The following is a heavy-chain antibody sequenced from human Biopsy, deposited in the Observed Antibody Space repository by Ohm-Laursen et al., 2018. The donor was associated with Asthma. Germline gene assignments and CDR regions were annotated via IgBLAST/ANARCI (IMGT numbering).Heavy chain of an antibody. D-gene: IGHD3-3*01. CDR2: IKHDGSEK. V-gene: IGHV3-7*01. CDR1: GFTFGDYC. Sequence: ETLSLSCATSGFTFGDYCMSWVRQVPGQGLEWVANIKHDGSEKNHVDSLKGRFTISRDNAKNLLFLQMNSLRAEDTAVYYCAGTFHFWSPYHAEHYQLWGQGTLVTVSS. CDR3: AGTFHFWSPYHAEHYQL. J-gene: IGHJ1*01.